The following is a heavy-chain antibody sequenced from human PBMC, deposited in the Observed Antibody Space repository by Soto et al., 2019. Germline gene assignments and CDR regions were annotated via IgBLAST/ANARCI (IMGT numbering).Heavy chain of an antibody. J-gene: IGHJ4*02. CDR2: ISAYNGNT. CDR1: GYTFISYD. Sequence: ASVKVSCKASGYTFISYDISWVRQAPGQGLEWMGWISAYNGNTNYAQNLQGRVTMTTDTSTTTAYMELRSLRSDDTAVYYCARILRAGAVTADDWGRGTLVPVAS. CDR3: ARILRAGAVTADD. D-gene: IGHD2-21*02. V-gene: IGHV1-18*01.